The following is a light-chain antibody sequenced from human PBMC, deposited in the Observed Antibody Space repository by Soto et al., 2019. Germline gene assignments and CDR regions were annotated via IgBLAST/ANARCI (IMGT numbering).Light chain of an antibody. CDR3: QQYNRNTWS. J-gene: IGKJ1*01. Sequence: DILMTQSPSTLSASVGGRVTITCRASQSIGTWVAWYQQKPGKAPKLLIYGASNLESGVPSRFSGSGSGTAFTLTITTLPPDGFATYFCQQYNRNTWSFGPGTKMDI. V-gene: IGKV1-5*01. CDR2: GAS. CDR1: QSIGTW.